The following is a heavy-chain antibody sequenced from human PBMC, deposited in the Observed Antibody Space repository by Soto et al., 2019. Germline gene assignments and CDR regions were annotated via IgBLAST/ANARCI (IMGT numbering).Heavy chain of an antibody. Sequence: PGGSLRLSCATSVFTFSGFAMNWVRQVPGRQLQWVAYIDNSGSIMYYANFVKGRFTISRDDAKNSLSLQMNNLRADDTAVYYCVRATYFSDSSGYTRCFDYWGQGTLVTVSS. CDR2: IDNSGSIM. J-gene: IGHJ4*02. CDR3: VRATYFSDSSGYTRCFDY. V-gene: IGHV3-48*03. D-gene: IGHD3-22*01. CDR1: VFTFSGFA.